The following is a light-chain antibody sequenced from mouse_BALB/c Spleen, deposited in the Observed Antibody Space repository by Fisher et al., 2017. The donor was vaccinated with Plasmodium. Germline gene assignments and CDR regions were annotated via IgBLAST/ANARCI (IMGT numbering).Light chain of an antibody. CDR3: QHSNSWPLT. V-gene: IGKV5-43*01. Sequence: DIVMTQSTDTLSVTPGDSVSLSCRASQSISNYLHWYQQKSHGSPRLLISYSSQSISGIPSRFSGNGSGTDFTLSINSVETEDFGMYFCQHSNSWPLTFGAGTKLELK. CDR2: YSS. CDR1: QSISNY. J-gene: IGKJ5*01.